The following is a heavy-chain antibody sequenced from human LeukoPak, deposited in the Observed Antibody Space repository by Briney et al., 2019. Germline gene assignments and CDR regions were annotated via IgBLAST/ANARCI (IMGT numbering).Heavy chain of an antibody. CDR1: GYTFTGYY. D-gene: IGHD5-24*01. CDR2: INPNSGGT. J-gene: IGHJ4*02. V-gene: IGHV1-2*02. Sequence: ASVKVSCKASGYTFTGYYMHWVRQAPGQGLEWMGWINPNSGGTNYAQKFQGRVTMTRDTSISTAYMELSRLRSDDTAVYYCARDQGRWLQFMGYWGQGTLVTVSS. CDR3: ARDQGRWLQFMGY.